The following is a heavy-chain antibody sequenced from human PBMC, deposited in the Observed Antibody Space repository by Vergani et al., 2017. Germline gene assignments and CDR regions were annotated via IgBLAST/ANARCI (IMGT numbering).Heavy chain of an antibody. CDR1: GFTFSSYG. CDR2: IRYDGSNK. V-gene: IGHV3-30*02. Sequence: QVQLVESGGGVVQPGGSLRLSCAASGFTFSSYGMHWVRQAPGKGLEWVAFIRYDGSNKYYADSVKGRFTISRDNSKNTLYLQMNSLRAEDTAVYYCASNPGYYDFWSGYYPNWFDPWGQGTLVTVSS. J-gene: IGHJ5*02. CDR3: ASNPGYYDFWSGYYPNWFDP. D-gene: IGHD3-3*01.